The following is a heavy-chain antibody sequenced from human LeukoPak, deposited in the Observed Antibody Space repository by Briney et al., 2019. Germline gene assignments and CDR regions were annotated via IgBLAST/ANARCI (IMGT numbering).Heavy chain of an antibody. CDR1: GFTFSSYS. CDR3: ARDPATVAAPNWFDP. Sequence: GGPLRLSCAASGFTFSSYSMNWVRQAPGKGLEWVSSISSSSSYIYYADSVKGRFTISRDNAKNSLYLQMNSLRAEDTAVYYCARDPATVAAPNWFDPWGQGTLVTVSS. J-gene: IGHJ5*02. CDR2: ISSSSSYI. D-gene: IGHD6-19*01. V-gene: IGHV3-21*01.